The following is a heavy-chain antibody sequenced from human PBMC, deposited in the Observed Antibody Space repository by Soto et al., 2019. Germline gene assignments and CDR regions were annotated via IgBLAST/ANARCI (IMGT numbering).Heavy chain of an antibody. CDR1: GGSFSGYY. Sequence: PSETLSLTCAVYGGSFSGYYWSWIRQPPGKGLEWIGEINHSGSTNYNPSLKSRVTISVDTSKNQFSLKLSSVTAADTAVYYCARSPNNYYYMDVWAKRTTVTVSS. V-gene: IGHV4-34*01. CDR3: ARSPNNYYYMDV. CDR2: INHSGST. J-gene: IGHJ6*03.